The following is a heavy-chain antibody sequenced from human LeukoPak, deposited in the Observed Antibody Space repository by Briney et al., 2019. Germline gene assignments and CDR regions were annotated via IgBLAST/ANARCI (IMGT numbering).Heavy chain of an antibody. CDR1: GFTFSNFG. Sequence: GGSLRLSCAASGFTFSNFGMNWVRQAPGKRREWVSAISGSGGSTYYAASVKGRFTISRDSSKNTLYLQMNSLRAEDTAVYYCAKETASDFGGAVDYWGQGTLVTVSS. CDR2: ISGSGGST. D-gene: IGHD3-10*01. CDR3: AKETASDFGGAVDY. J-gene: IGHJ4*02. V-gene: IGHV3-23*01.